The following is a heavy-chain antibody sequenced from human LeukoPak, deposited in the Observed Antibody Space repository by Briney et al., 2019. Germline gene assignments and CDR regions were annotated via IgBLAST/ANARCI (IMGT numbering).Heavy chain of an antibody. CDR3: AKGRILVRGVIAT. V-gene: IGHV3-23*01. CDR1: GFTFSSYA. Sequence: GGSLRLSCAASGFTFSSYAMSWVRQAPGKGLEWVSAISGSGGSTYHADSVKGRFTISRDNSKNTLYLQMNSLRAEDTAVYYCAKGRILVRGVIATWGQGTLVTVSS. D-gene: IGHD3-10*01. CDR2: ISGSGGST. J-gene: IGHJ5*02.